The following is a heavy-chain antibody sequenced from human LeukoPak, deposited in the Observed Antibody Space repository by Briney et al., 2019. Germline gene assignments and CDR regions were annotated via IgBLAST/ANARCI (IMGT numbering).Heavy chain of an antibody. CDR3: ARIYYECGAYYRRAFDI. CDR1: GGSISTYY. Sequence: SETLSLTCTVSGGSISTYYWSWIRQPPGKGLEWIAYIYNSGSTNSNPSLKSRVTISVDTSKTQFSLRLSSVTAADTAVYYCARIYYECGAYYRRAFDILGQGTMVSVSS. J-gene: IGHJ3*02. CDR2: IYNSGST. V-gene: IGHV4-59*01. D-gene: IGHD3-22*01.